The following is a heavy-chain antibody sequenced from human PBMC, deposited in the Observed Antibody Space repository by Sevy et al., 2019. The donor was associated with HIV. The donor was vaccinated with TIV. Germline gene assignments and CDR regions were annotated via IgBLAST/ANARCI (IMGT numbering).Heavy chain of an antibody. CDR1: GGSISSGGYY. J-gene: IGHJ5*02. V-gene: IGHV4-31*03. CDR3: ASSSSVDTAMVTGFEP. Sequence: SETLSLTCTVSGGSISSGGYYWSWIRQHPGKGLEWIGYIYYSGSTYYNPSLKSRVTISVDTSKNQFSLKLSSVTAADTAVYYCASSSSVDTAMVTGFEPWGQGTLVTVSS. D-gene: IGHD5-18*01. CDR2: IYYSGST.